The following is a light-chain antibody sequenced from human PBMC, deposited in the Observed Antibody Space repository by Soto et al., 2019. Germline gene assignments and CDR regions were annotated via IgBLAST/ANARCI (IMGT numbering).Light chain of an antibody. J-gene: IGLJ2*01. V-gene: IGLV3-1*01. CDR1: KLGAKY. Sequence: SSELTQPPSVSASPGQTASITCSGDKLGAKYACWYQQKPGQSPVLVMYQDSKRPSGIPERFSGSNSGNTATLTISGTQAMDEADYYCQAWDSSHVVFGGGTKLTVL. CDR3: QAWDSSHVV. CDR2: QDS.